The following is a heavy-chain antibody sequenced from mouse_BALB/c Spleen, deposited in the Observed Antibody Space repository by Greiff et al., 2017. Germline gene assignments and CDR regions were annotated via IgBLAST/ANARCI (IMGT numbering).Heavy chain of an antibody. Sequence: QVQLKQSGAELVRPGVSVKISCKGSGYTFTDYAMHWVKQSHAKSLEWIGVISTYYGDASYNQKFKGKATMTVDKSSSTAYMELSSLTSEDSAVYYCTRSDDAFDYWGQGTTLTVSS. D-gene: IGHD2-12*01. V-gene: IGHV1S137*01. CDR1: GYTFTDYA. J-gene: IGHJ2*01. CDR2: ISTYYGDA. CDR3: TRSDDAFDY.